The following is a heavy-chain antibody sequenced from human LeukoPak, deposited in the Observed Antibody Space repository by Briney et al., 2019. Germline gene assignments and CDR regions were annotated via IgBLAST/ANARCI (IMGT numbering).Heavy chain of an antibody. CDR1: GGSFSGYY. J-gene: IGHJ5*02. Sequence: SETLSLTCAVYGGSFSGYYWSWIRQPPGKGLEWIGEINHSGSTNYNPSLKSRVTISVDTSKNQFSLKLSSVTAADTAVYYCARRRSIAARPSWFDPWGQGTLVTVSS. D-gene: IGHD6-6*01. CDR3: ARRRSIAARPSWFDP. V-gene: IGHV4-34*01. CDR2: INHSGST.